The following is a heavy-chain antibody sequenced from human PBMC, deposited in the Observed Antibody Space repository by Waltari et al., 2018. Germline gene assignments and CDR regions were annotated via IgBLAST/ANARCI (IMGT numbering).Heavy chain of an antibody. D-gene: IGHD3-9*01. CDR2: IKTDGRTT. V-gene: IGHV3-74*01. CDR1: GFTFSNYW. J-gene: IGHJ4*02. CDR3: ARDLDWVLLDH. Sequence: EVQLVESGGGLVQPGGSLRLSCAASGFTFSNYWMPWVRQTPGTGRGGVSRIKTDGRTTAYADAVKGRFTVSRDNAKNTLYLQMHSLRADDTAVYFCARDLDWVLLDHWGQGSLVTVSS.